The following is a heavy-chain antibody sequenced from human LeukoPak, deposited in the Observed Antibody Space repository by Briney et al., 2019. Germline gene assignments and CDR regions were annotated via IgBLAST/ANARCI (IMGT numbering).Heavy chain of an antibody. Sequence: NPSETLSLTCAVYGGSFSGYYWGWIRQPPGKGVEWIGSVYNSGGTIYNPSLKSRVTISVDTSKNQFSLNLNSVTAADTAVYYCARYFSGTYLDFWGQGTLVTVSS. J-gene: IGHJ4*02. CDR3: ARYFSGTYLDF. CDR1: GGSFSGYY. D-gene: IGHD3-10*01. V-gene: IGHV4-34*11. CDR2: VYNSGGT.